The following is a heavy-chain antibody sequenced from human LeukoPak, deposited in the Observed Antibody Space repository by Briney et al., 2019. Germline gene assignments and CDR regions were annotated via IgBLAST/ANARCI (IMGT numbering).Heavy chain of an antibody. V-gene: IGHV3-23*01. CDR2: ISGSGGST. CDR3: AKNSGMGGGAFDI. CDR1: GFTFDDYA. D-gene: IGHD1-26*01. Sequence: GGSLRLSCAASGFTFDDYAMHWVRQAPGKGLEWVSAISGSGGSTYYADSVKGRFTISRDNSKNTLYLQMNSLRAEDTAVYYCAKNSGMGGGAFDIWGQGTMVTVSS. J-gene: IGHJ3*02.